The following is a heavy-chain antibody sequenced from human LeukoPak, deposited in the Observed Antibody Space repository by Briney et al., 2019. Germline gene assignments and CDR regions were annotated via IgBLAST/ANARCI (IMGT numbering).Heavy chain of an antibody. J-gene: IGHJ5*02. Sequence: GGSLRLSCAASGFTFSSYSMNWVRQAPGKGLEWVSSISSSSSYIYYADSVKGRFTISRDNAKNSLYLQMNSLRAEDTAVYYCARVRPFDSGYDSRAPNWFDPWGQGTLVTVSS. CDR3: ARVRPFDSGYDSRAPNWFDP. D-gene: IGHD5-12*01. CDR1: GFTFSSYS. CDR2: ISSSSSYI. V-gene: IGHV3-21*01.